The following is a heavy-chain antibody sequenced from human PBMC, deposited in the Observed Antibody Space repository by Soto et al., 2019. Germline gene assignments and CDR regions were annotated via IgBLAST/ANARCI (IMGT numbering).Heavy chain of an antibody. Sequence: EVQLLESGGGLVQPGGSLRLSCAASGFTFSTYAMNWVRQAPGKGLEWVSALSGSGYSTYYADSVRGRFTISRDNSIDTLYLQMSSLRTEDTAVYYCAHPRGYGVFDAFDIWGQGTMVTVSS. V-gene: IGHV3-23*01. CDR2: LSGSGYST. CDR1: GFTFSTYA. D-gene: IGHD4-17*01. J-gene: IGHJ3*02. CDR3: AHPRGYGVFDAFDI.